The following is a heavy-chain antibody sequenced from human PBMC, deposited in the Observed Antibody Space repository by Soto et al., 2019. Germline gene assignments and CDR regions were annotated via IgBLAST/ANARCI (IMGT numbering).Heavy chain of an antibody. CDR3: GSEVYGDYVHNY. D-gene: IGHD4-17*01. CDR1: GYTFTSYG. CDR2: ISAYNGNT. Sequence: QVQLVQSGAEVKKPGASVKVSCKASGYTFTSYGISWVRQAPGQGLEWMGWISAYNGNTNCAQTFQGSGTMTTDTPSRTAHMERRSLRSDDTAVYYCGSEVYGDYVHNYWAQATLVSVSS. J-gene: IGHJ4*02. V-gene: IGHV1-18*01.